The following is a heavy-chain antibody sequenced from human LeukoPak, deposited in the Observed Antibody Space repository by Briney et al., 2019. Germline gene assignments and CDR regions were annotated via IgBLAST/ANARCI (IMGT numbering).Heavy chain of an antibody. CDR2: IYYSGST. CDR1: GGSVSSSGYY. V-gene: IGHV4-61*08. Sequence: SETLSLTCTVSGGSVSSSGYYWSWIRQPPGKGLEWIAYIYYSGSTNYNPSLKRRVTISVDTSKNQFSLKMRSVTAADTAVYYCARDPYGMDVWGKGTTVTVSS. J-gene: IGHJ6*04. CDR3: ARDPYGMDV.